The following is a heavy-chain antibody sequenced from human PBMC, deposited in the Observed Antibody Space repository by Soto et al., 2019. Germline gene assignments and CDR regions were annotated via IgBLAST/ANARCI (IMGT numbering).Heavy chain of an antibody. Sequence: GSLRLSCVASGFIFGPNNMNWVRQAPGKGLEWVSFISSASSYKYYADSVKGRFTISRDNAKDSLYLQMNSLRAEDTAVYYCARERYDSGAYYPDLWGQGTLVTVPS. D-gene: IGHD3-22*01. CDR2: ISSASSYK. CDR3: ARERYDSGAYYPDL. CDR1: GFIFGPNN. V-gene: IGHV3-21*01. J-gene: IGHJ5*02.